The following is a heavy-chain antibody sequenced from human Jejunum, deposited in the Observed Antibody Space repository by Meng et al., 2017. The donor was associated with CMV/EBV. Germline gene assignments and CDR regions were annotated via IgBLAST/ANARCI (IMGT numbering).Heavy chain of an antibody. CDR1: GFIFSNYW. Sequence: LKISCEGSGFIFSNYWMDWVRQAPGKGLEWVANIKQDGGEIYYVDSVEGRFTISRDNAKNSLYLQMNSLRPDDTAVYYCTRSLDYWGQGTLVTVSS. V-gene: IGHV3-7*01. CDR3: TRSLDY. J-gene: IGHJ4*02. CDR2: IKQDGGEI.